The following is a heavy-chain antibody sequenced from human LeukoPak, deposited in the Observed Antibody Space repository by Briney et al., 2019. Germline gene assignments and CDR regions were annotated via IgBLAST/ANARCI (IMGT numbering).Heavy chain of an antibody. CDR3: AREETMVRGISWFAP. D-gene: IGHD3-10*01. V-gene: IGHV4-4*07. CDR1: GGSISSYF. J-gene: IGHJ5*02. Sequence: PSETLSLTCTVSGGSISSYFWSWIRQPAGKGLEWIGLIYTSGSTNYNPSLKSRVTMSLDTSKNHFSLKLTSVTAADTAIYYCAREETMVRGISWFAPWGQGTLVTVSS. CDR2: IYTSGST.